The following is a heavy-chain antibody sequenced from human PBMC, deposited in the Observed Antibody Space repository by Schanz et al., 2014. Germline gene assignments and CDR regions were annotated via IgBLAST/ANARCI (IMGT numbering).Heavy chain of an antibody. CDR1: GFSFSDYY. CDR2: INTGSNYI. J-gene: IGHJ4*02. Sequence: PGGSLRLSCAASGFSFSDYYMSWIRQAPGKGLEWISFINTGSNYINYADSVKGRFTMSRDNAKNSVFLQMNSLRAEDTAVYFCVSQTGSPNYWGQGTLVTVSS. D-gene: IGHD6-13*01. CDR3: VSQTGSPNY. V-gene: IGHV3-11*06.